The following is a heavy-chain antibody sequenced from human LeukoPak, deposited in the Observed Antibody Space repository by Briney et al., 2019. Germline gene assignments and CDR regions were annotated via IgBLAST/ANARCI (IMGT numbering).Heavy chain of an antibody. CDR1: GYSISSGYY. CDR2: IYHSGST. V-gene: IGHV4-38-2*01. J-gene: IGHJ4*02. D-gene: IGHD1-26*01. Sequence: SETLSLTRAVSGYSISSGYYWGWIRQPPGKGLEWIGSIYHSGSTYYNPSLKSRVTISVDTSKNQFSLKLSSVTAADTAVYYCARHSGSYSGLDYWGQGTLVTVSS. CDR3: ARHSGSYSGLDY.